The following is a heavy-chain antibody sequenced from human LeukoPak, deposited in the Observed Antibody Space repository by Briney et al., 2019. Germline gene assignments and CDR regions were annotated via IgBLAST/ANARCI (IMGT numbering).Heavy chain of an antibody. D-gene: IGHD3-10*01. CDR1: GGTFNKYA. V-gene: IGHV1-69*13. Sequence: VAAVTVSYKASGGTFNKYAMSWVGQAPGQGREGMGGVIPIFGTANYVQKFQGRVTITADESTSTAYMELSSLRSEDTAVYYCARAGAGSGSYYNVFFDYWGQGTLVTVSS. CDR2: VIPIFGTA. J-gene: IGHJ4*02. CDR3: ARAGAGSGSYYNVFFDY.